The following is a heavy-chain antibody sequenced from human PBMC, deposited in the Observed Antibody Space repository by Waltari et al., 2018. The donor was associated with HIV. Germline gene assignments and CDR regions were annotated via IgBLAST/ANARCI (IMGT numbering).Heavy chain of an antibody. V-gene: IGHV1-2*06. CDR2: INPNSGGT. D-gene: IGHD6-19*01. CDR3: ARLATSIAVAEGVDY. CDR1: GYTFTGYY. J-gene: IGHJ4*02. Sequence: QVQLVQSGAEVKKPGASVKVSCKASGYTFTGYYMHWVRQAPGQGLEWMGRINPNSGGTNYAQKFQGRVTMTRDTSISTAYMELSRLRSDDTAVYYCARLATSIAVAEGVDYWGQGTLVTVSS.